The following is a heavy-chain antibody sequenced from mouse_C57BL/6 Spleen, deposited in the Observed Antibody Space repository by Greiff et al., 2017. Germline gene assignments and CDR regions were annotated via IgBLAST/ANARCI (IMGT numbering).Heavy chain of an antibody. D-gene: IGHD1-1*01. CDR3: ARREDYYGSSYWYFDV. J-gene: IGHJ1*03. CDR1: GYTFTEYT. V-gene: IGHV1-62-2*01. CDR2: FYPGSGSI. Sequence: VHVQQSGAELVKPGASVKLSCKASGYTFTEYTIHWVKQRSGQGLEWIGWFYPGSGSIKYNEKFKDKATLTADKSSSTVYMELSRLTSEDSAVYFCARREDYYGSSYWYFDVWGTGTTVTVSS.